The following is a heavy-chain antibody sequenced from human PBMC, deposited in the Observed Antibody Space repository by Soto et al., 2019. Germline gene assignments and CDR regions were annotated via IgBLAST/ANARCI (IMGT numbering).Heavy chain of an antibody. CDR2: IYYSGST. D-gene: IGHD6-13*01. J-gene: IGHJ4*02. CDR3: ARRGSSSWYGY. V-gene: IGHV4-39*01. Sequence: QLQLQESGPGLVKPSETLSLTCTVSGGSISSSSYYWGWIRQPPGKGLEWIGSIYYSGSTYYNPSLKRRVTISVDTSKNQFSLRLSSVTAADTAVYYCARRGSSSWYGYWGQGTLVTVPS. CDR1: GGSISSSSYY.